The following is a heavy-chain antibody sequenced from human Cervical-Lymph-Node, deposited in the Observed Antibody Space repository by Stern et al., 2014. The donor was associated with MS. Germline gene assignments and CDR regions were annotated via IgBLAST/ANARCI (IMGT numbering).Heavy chain of an antibody. CDR3: AKEASGYEMDY. D-gene: IGHD5-12*01. Sequence: VQLVESGGGVVQPGRSLRLSCAASGFTFSSYGMHWVRQAPGQGLDWVAVISYDGSNKYYADSVKGRFTISRDNSKNTLYLQMNSLRAEDTAVYYCAKEASGYEMDYWGQGTLVTVSS. CDR1: GFTFSSYG. V-gene: IGHV3-30*18. CDR2: ISYDGSNK. J-gene: IGHJ4*02.